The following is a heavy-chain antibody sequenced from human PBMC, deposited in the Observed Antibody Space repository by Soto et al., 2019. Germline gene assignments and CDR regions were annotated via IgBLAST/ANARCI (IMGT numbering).Heavy chain of an antibody. J-gene: IGHJ3*02. CDR2: ISNSGDKT. Sequence: GGSLRLSCAASGLTFSTYAMSWVRQAPGKGLEGGTAISNSGDKTYYADSVRGRITISRDNSKSTLSLQMNSLGDGDTAQYYCATANMPGPNAVHTCGQGTMVTVS. CDR1: GLTFSTYA. D-gene: IGHD2-2*01. V-gene: IGHV3-23*01. CDR3: ATANMPGPNAVHT.